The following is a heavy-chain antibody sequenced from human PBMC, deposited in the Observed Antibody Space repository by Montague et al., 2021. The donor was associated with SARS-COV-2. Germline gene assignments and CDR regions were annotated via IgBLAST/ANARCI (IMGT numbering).Heavy chain of an antibody. CDR1: GDSISRYC. V-gene: IGHV4-4*07. CDR2: IYTGGYV. J-gene: IGHJ2*01. Sequence: SETLSLTCSVSGDSISRYCWCWIRQSDGKGLEWIGRIYTGGYVNXNPALQSRVSMSVDTSKSQVSLNVTSVTAADTAVYYCARAIWHLDVWGRGILVTVSS. CDR3: ARAIWHLDV.